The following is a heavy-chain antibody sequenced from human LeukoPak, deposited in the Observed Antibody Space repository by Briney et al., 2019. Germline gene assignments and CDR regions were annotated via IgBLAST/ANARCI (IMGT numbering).Heavy chain of an antibody. D-gene: IGHD3-22*01. Sequence: PGGSLRLSCAASRFTFSDFYMTWIRQAPGKGLEWVAVIWYDGSKKYYADSVKGRFTISRDNSKNTLYLQMNSLRAEDTAVYYCAKPHYYDSGGSYIAGAFDIWGQGTMVTVSS. CDR2: IWYDGSKK. J-gene: IGHJ3*02. CDR1: RFTFSDFY. V-gene: IGHV3-33*06. CDR3: AKPHYYDSGGSYIAGAFDI.